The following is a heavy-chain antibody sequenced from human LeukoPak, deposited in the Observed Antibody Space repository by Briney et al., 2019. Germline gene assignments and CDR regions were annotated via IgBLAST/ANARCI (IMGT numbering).Heavy chain of an antibody. J-gene: IGHJ6*03. CDR2: IRYDGTNK. Sequence: PGGSLRLSCAASGFTFSSYGIHWVRQAPGKGLEWVAFIRYDGTNKYYADSVKGRFTISRDNSKNTLYLQMNSLRAEDTAVYYCAKDPGGGSGNDYYYYYYMDVWGKGTTVTISS. V-gene: IGHV3-30*02. D-gene: IGHD2-15*01. CDR1: GFTFSSYG. CDR3: AKDPGGGSGNDYYYYYYMDV.